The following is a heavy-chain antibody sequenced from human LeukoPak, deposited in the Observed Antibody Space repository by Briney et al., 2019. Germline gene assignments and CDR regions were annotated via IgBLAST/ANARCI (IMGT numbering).Heavy chain of an antibody. CDR3: ARGYKEFDY. CDR1: GGSVSSGSYY. Sequence: PSETLSLTCTVSGGSVSSGSYYWSWIRQPPGKGLEWIGYIYHSGSTYYNPSLKSRVTISVDRSKNQFSLKLSSVTAADTAVYYCARGYKEFDYWGQGTLVTVSS. J-gene: IGHJ4*02. V-gene: IGHV4-30-2*01. D-gene: IGHD3-10*01. CDR2: IYHSGST.